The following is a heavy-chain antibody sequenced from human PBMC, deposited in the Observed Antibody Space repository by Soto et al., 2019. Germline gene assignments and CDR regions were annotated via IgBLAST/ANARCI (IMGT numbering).Heavy chain of an antibody. V-gene: IGHV5-51*01. CDR3: ARLAYGGGDCYLNWFDP. J-gene: IGHJ5*02. CDR2: IYPGDSDT. CDR1: GYSFTSYW. Sequence: GESLKISCKGSGYSFTSYWIGWVRQMPGKGLEWMGIIYPGDSDTRYSPSFQGQVTISADKSISTAYLQWSSLKASDTAMYYCARLAYGGGDCYLNWFDPWGQGTLVTVSS. D-gene: IGHD2-21*02.